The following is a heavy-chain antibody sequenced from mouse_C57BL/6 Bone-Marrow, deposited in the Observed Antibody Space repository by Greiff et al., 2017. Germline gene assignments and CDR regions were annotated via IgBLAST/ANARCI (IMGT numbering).Heavy chain of an antibody. J-gene: IGHJ4*01. Sequence: VQLKESGPELVKPGASVKISCTASGYSFPDYNMNWVKQSNGKSLEWIGVINPNYGTTSYNQKFKGKATLTVDQSSSTAYMQLNSLPSEYSAVYYCASHYYGSSSLAMDYWGQGTSVTVSS. V-gene: IGHV1-39*01. CDR2: INPNYGTT. D-gene: IGHD1-1*01. CDR1: GYSFPDYN. CDR3: ASHYYGSSSLAMDY.